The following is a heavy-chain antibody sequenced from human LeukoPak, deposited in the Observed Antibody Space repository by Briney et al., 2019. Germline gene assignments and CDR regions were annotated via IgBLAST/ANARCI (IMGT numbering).Heavy chain of an antibody. J-gene: IGHJ4*02. V-gene: IGHV3-23*01. CDR1: GFTFSSYA. CDR3: AKSRYYYDSSGSHDY. CDR2: ISGSGGST. Sequence: GGSLRLSCAASGFTFSSYAMGWVRQAPGKGLEWVSAISGSGGSTYYADSVKGRFTISRDNSKNTLYLQMNSLRAEDTAVYYCAKSRYYYDSSGSHDYWGQGTLVTVSS. D-gene: IGHD3-22*01.